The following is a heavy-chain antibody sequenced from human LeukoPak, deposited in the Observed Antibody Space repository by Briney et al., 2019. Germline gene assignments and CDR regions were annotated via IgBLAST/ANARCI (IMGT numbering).Heavy chain of an antibody. CDR3: ARDSYGDYELDY. Sequence: GGSLRLSCAASGFTFSSYAMHWVRQAPGKGLEYVSAISSNGGSTYYANSVKGRFTISRDNSKNTLYLQMGSLRAEDMAVYYCARDSYGDYELDYWGQGTLVTVSS. D-gene: IGHD4-17*01. V-gene: IGHV3-64*01. CDR2: ISSNGGST. CDR1: GFTFSSYA. J-gene: IGHJ4*02.